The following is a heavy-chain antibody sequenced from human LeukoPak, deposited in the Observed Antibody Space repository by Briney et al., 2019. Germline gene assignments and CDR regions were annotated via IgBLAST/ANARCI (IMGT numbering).Heavy chain of an antibody. Sequence: GGSLRLSCAASGFTFSAFWMHWVRQAPGKGLVWVSHIDSDGSGTRYADSVKGRFTISRDNARNTLYLQMNSLRAEDTAVYYCARGRVFDTSGYSVDYWGQGTLVTVSS. J-gene: IGHJ4*02. V-gene: IGHV3-74*01. D-gene: IGHD3-22*01. CDR3: ARGRVFDTSGYSVDY. CDR2: IDSDGSGT. CDR1: GFTFSAFW.